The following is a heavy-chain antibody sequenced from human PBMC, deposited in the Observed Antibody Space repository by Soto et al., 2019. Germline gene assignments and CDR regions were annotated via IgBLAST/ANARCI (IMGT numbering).Heavy chain of an antibody. CDR3: TRSRTTVPYFDN. V-gene: IGHV3-49*04. Sequence: GGALRLSCTASGFTFGDYAMSWVRQAPGKGLEGVGFIRSKAYGGTTEYAASVKGRFTISRDDSKSIAYVQMNSLKTEDTAVYYCTRSRTTVPYFDNWGQGTLV. CDR1: GFTFGDYA. D-gene: IGHD4-17*01. CDR2: IRSKAYGGTT. J-gene: IGHJ4*02.